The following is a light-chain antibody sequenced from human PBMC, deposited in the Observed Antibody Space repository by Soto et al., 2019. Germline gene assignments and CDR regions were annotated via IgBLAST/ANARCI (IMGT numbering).Light chain of an antibody. J-gene: IGLJ3*02. CDR3: QPSDSRNWV. V-gene: IGLV6-57*03. CDR1: SGSVASNY. Sequence: NFMLTQPHSVSESPGKTVTISCTRSSGSVASNYVQWYQQRPGSAPTTVIYEDNQRPSGVPDRFSGSIDSSSNSASLSISGLKTEDEADYYCQPSDSRNWVFGGGTKLTVL. CDR2: EDN.